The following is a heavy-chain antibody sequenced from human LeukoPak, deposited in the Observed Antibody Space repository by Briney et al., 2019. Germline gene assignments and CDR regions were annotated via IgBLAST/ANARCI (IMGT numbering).Heavy chain of an antibody. J-gene: IGHJ3*02. D-gene: IGHD3-10*01. CDR2: IYYSGST. CDR1: GGSISSYY. V-gene: IGHV4-59*01. Sequence: ETLSLTCPVSGGSISSYYWSWIRQPPGKGLEWIGYIYYSGSTNYNPSLKSRVTISVDTSKNQFSLKLSSVTAADTAVYYCARESPGAIDAFDIWGQGTMVTVSS. CDR3: ARESPGAIDAFDI.